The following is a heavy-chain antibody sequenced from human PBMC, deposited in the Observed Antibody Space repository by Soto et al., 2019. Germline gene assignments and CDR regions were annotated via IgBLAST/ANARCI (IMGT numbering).Heavy chain of an antibody. J-gene: IGHJ6*02. Sequence: QVQLVQSGAEVKKRGASVKVSCKASGYTFTDYYMHWVREAPGQGLEWMGWINPNGGGTNYAQKFQDWVTMTRDTSISTAYMELSRLKSDDTAVYYCAREVVVGAIYGMDVWGQGTTVTVSS. V-gene: IGHV1-2*04. D-gene: IGHD2-15*01. CDR1: GYTFTDYY. CDR3: AREVVVGAIYGMDV. CDR2: INPNGGGT.